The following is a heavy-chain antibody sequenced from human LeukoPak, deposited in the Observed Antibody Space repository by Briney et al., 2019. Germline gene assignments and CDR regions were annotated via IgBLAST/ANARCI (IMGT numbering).Heavy chain of an antibody. V-gene: IGHV1-24*01. CDR2: FDPEDGET. J-gene: IGHJ5*02. Sequence: ASVKVSCKVSGYTLTELSMHWVRQAPGKGLEWMGGFDPEDGETIYAQKFQGRVTMTRDMSTSTVYMELSSLRSEDTAVYYCARRLYGSGWFDPWGQGTLVTVSS. D-gene: IGHD2-15*01. CDR3: ARRLYGSGWFDP. CDR1: GYTLTELS.